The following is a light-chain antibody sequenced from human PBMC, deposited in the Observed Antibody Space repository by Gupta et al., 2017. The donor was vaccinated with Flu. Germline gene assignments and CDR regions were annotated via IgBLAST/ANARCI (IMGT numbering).Light chain of an antibody. CDR3: KQAVQTPRT. CDR2: LGY. J-gene: IGKJ1*01. CDR1: QSRLHSNGYNF. Sequence: IVMTQSPLSLPVTPGEPASISCRASQSRLHSNGYNFLDWYLKKPGQSPQLLIYLGYNRASGVPDRISGSGSGTDFTLEISKVEAEDVGVYNCKQAVQTPRTFGQGTKVEIK. V-gene: IGKV2-28*01.